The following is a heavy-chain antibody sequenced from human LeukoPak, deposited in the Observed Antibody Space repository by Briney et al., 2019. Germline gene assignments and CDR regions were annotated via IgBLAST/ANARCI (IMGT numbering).Heavy chain of an antibody. CDR1: GFTFSSYW. Sequence: GGSLRLSCAASGFTFSSYWMHWVRQAPGKGLVWVSRINSDGSSTSYADSVKGRFTISRDNAKNSLYLQMNSLRAEDTALYHCARIRMGDSSGYDGPPGYYYYMDVWGKGTTVTVSS. CDR3: ARIRMGDSSGYDGPPGYYYYMDV. CDR2: INSDGSST. V-gene: IGHV3-74*01. D-gene: IGHD3-22*01. J-gene: IGHJ6*03.